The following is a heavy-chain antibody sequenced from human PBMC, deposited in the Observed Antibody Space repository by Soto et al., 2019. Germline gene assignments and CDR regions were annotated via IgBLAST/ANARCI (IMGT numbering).Heavy chain of an antibody. V-gene: IGHV1-2*02. CDR1: GYTFTNYF. CDR2: INPDSGGT. D-gene: IGHD6-13*01. J-gene: IGHJ5*02. CDR3: ARGSSWNSNSFDP. Sequence: QVQLVQSGAEVKRPGASVKVSCRASGYTFTNYFIHWVRQAPGQGLESMGWINPDSGGTIFAQKFRGRVTMTRDTSISTVYMELGSLSSDDTAVYYCARGSSWNSNSFDPWGQGTLVTVSS.